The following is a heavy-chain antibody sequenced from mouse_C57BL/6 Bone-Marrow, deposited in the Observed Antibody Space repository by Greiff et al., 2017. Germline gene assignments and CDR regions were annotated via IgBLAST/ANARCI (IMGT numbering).Heavy chain of an antibody. CDR3: ARGYYGSSWYFDV. J-gene: IGHJ1*03. D-gene: IGHD1-1*01. CDR2: ISYDGSN. CDR1: GYSITSGYY. Sequence: DVHLVESGPGLVKPSQSLSLTCSVTGYSITSGYYWNWIRQFPGNKLEWMGYISYDGSNNYNPSLKNRISITRDTSKNQFFLKLNSVTTEDTATYYCARGYYGSSWYFDVWGTGTTVTVSS. V-gene: IGHV3-6*01.